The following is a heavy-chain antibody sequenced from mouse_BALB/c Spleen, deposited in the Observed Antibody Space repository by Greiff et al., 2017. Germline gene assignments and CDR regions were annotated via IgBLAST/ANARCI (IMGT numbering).Heavy chain of an antibody. CDR2: ISSGGST. CDR3: ARVPLYYYSSYEYFDV. D-gene: IGHD1-1*01. J-gene: IGHJ1*01. Sequence: EVKLMESGGGLVTPGGSLKLSCAASGFTFSSYAMSWVRQTPEKRLEWVASISSGGSTYYPDSVKGRFTITRDNARNILYLQMNSLRSEDTAIYYCARVPLYYYSSYEYFDVWGAGTTVTVSS. V-gene: IGHV5-6-5*01. CDR1: GFTFSSYA.